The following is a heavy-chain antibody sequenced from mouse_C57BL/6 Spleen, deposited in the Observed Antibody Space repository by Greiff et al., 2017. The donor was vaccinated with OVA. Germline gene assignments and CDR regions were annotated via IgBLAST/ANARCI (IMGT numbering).Heavy chain of an antibody. D-gene: IGHD1-1*01. J-gene: IGHJ2*01. V-gene: IGHV5-17*01. CDR2: ISRGSSTI. CDR3: AGIYYYGSSYENY. Sequence: EVKVVESGAGLVKPGASLKLSCAASGFTFSDYGMHWVRQAPEKGLEWVAYISRGSSTIYYADTVKGRSTISRDNAKNTLFLQMTSLRSEDTAMYDGAGIYYYGSSYENYWGQGTTLTVSS. CDR1: GFTFSDYG.